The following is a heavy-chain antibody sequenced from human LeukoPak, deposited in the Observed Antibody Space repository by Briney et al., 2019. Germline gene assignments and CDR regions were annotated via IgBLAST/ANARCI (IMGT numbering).Heavy chain of an antibody. CDR3: ARDGVNYGDYGFDY. Sequence: SETLSLTCAVYGGSFSGYYWSWIRRPPGKGLEWIGEINHSGSTNYNPSLKSRVTISVDTSKNQFSLKLSSVTAADTAVYYCARDGVNYGDYGFDYWGLGTLVTVSS. D-gene: IGHD4-17*01. CDR1: GGSFSGYY. CDR2: INHSGST. J-gene: IGHJ4*02. V-gene: IGHV4-34*01.